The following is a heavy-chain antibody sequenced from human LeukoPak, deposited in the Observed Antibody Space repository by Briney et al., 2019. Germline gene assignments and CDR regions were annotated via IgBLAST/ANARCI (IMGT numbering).Heavy chain of an antibody. J-gene: IGHJ3*02. D-gene: IGHD2-2*02. V-gene: IGHV1-69*04. CDR3: ASPPLYTPNDAFDI. CDR1: GGTFSSYA. CDR2: IIPILGIA. Sequence: GASVKVSCKASGGTFSSYAISWVRQAPGQGLEWMGRIIPILGIANYAQKFQGRVTITADKSTSTAYMELSSLRSEDTAVYCCASPPLYTPNDAFDIWGQGTMVTVSS.